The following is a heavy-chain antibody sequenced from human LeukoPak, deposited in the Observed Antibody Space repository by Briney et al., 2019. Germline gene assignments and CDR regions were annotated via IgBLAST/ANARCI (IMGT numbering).Heavy chain of an antibody. J-gene: IGHJ5*02. D-gene: IGHD3-10*01. Sequence: ASVKVSCKASGYTFTGYYMHWVRQAPGQGLEWMGWINPNSGGTNFAQKFQGRVTMTRDTPISTAYMELSRLRSDDTAVYYCAREKGLHGSGSYYNNWFDPWGQGTLVTVSS. CDR1: GYTFTGYY. CDR2: INPNSGGT. CDR3: AREKGLHGSGSYYNNWFDP. V-gene: IGHV1-2*02.